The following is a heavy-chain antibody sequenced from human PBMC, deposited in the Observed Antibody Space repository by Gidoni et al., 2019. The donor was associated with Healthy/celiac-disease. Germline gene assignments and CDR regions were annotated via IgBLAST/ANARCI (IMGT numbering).Heavy chain of an antibody. CDR3: ARDQNDFWSGYWYYGMDV. Sequence: QVQLVESGGGVVQPGRSLRLSCAASGFTCSSYGMHWVRQARGKGLEWVAVIWYDGSNKYYADSVKGRFTISRDNSKNTLYLQMNSLRAEDTAVYYCARDQNDFWSGYWYYGMDVWGQGTTVTVSS. D-gene: IGHD3-3*01. V-gene: IGHV3-33*01. J-gene: IGHJ6*02. CDR1: GFTCSSYG. CDR2: IWYDGSNK.